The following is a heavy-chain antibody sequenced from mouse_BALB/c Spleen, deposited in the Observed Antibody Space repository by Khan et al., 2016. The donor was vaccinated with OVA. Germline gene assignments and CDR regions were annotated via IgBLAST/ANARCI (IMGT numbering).Heavy chain of an antibody. CDR1: GYTFTSYT. D-gene: IGHD2-14*01. CDR2: INPSNGYT. J-gene: IGHJ3*01. CDR3: VRDGAYHRNDGWFAY. V-gene: IGHV1-4*01. Sequence: VQLQQSGAELARPGASVKMSCKASGYTFTSYTIHWIKLRPGQGLEWIGYINPSNGYTNYNQKFKDKATLTADKSSTTADMELSSLTSDDSALYNCVRDGAYHRNDGWFAYWGQGTLVTVSA.